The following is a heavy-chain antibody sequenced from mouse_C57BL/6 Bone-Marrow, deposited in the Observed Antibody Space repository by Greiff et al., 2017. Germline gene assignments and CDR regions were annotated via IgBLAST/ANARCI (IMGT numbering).Heavy chain of an antibody. J-gene: IGHJ3*01. V-gene: IGHV1-42*01. D-gene: IGHD1-1*01. CDR3: ASPYGSSYGGFAY. CDR2: INPSTGGT. CDR1: GYSFTGYY. Sequence: EVKLEESGPELVKPGASVKISCKASGYSFTGYYMNWVKQSPEKSLEWIGEINPSTGGTTYNQKLKAKATLTVDKSSSTAYMQLKSLTSEDSAFYYCASPYGSSYGGFAYWGQGTLVTVSA.